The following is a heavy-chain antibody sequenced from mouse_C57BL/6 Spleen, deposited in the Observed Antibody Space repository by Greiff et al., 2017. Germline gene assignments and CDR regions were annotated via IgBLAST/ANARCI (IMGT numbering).Heavy chain of an antibody. Sequence: QVQLQQPGAELVKPGASVKLSCKASGYTFTSYWMQWVKQRPGQGLEWIGEIDPSDSYTNYNQKFKGKATLTVDTSSSTAYMQLSSLTSEDSAVYYCARSVGQLRLGDYWGQGTTLTVSS. J-gene: IGHJ2*01. CDR2: IDPSDSYT. CDR1: GYTFTSYW. D-gene: IGHD3-2*02. V-gene: IGHV1-50*01. CDR3: ARSVGQLRLGDY.